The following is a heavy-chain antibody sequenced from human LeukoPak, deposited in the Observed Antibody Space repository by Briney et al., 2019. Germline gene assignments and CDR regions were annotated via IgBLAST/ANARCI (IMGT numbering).Heavy chain of an antibody. V-gene: IGHV4-34*01. CDR2: INHSGST. CDR3: AICRSTSRHVVNWCAP. J-gene: IGHJ5*02. CDR1: GGSFNAYY. D-gene: IGHD2-2*01. Sequence: SETLSLTCGVYGGSFNAYYWSWIRQSPGKGLEWIGEINHSGSTNYNPSLKSRVTISVDTSKNQFSLKLNSVTAADTAVYYCAICRSTSRHVVNWCAPWGERTLVTVSS.